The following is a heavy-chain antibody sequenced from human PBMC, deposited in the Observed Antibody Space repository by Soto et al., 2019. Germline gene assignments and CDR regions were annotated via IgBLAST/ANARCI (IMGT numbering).Heavy chain of an antibody. CDR3: XTDLYYDFWSGYSYFDY. CDR2: IKSKTDGGTT. Sequence: PGGSLRLSCAASGFTFSNAWMSWVRQAPGKGLEWVGRIKSKTDGGTTDYAAPVKGRFTISRDDSKNTLYLQMNSLKTEDTAVYYCXTDLYYDFWSGYSYFDYWGQGTLVTVSS. J-gene: IGHJ4*02. V-gene: IGHV3-15*01. CDR1: GFTFSNAW. D-gene: IGHD3-3*01.